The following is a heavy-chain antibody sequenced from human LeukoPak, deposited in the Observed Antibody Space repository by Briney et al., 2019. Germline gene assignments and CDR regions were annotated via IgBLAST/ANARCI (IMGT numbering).Heavy chain of an antibody. CDR3: ARRTTDSSGYYSVDY. D-gene: IGHD3-22*01. CDR1: GGSISSYY. Sequence: ASETLSLTCTVSGGSISSYYWSWIRQPPGKGLEWIGYIYYSGSTNYNPSLKSRVTISVDTSKNQFSLKPSSVTAADTAVYYCARRTTDSSGYYSVDYWGQGTLVTVSS. V-gene: IGHV4-59*01. CDR2: IYYSGST. J-gene: IGHJ4*02.